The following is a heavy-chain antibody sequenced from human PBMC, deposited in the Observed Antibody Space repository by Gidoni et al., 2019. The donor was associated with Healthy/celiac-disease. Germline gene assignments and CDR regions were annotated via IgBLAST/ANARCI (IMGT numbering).Heavy chain of an antibody. Sequence: QVQLQESGPGLVKPSETLSLTCTVAGGSISSYYWRWIRQPAGKGLEWIGRIYTSGSTNYNPSLKSRVTMSVDTSKNQFSLKLSSVTAADTAVYYCAREGLYSSSWLGGQYYYYYGMDVWGQGTTVTVSS. CDR1: GGSISSYY. V-gene: IGHV4-4*07. CDR3: AREGLYSSSWLGGQYYYYYGMDV. CDR2: IYTSGST. J-gene: IGHJ6*02. D-gene: IGHD6-13*01.